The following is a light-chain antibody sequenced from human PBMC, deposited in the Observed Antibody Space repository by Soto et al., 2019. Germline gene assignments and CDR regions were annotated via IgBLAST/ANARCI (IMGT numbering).Light chain of an antibody. CDR3: NSHTRSDTWV. V-gene: IGLV2-14*01. J-gene: IGLJ1*01. Sequence: QSALTQPASVSGSLGQSITISCTGTSRDVGGYNHVSWYQHHPGKAPKLMIYEVTNRPSGVSNRFSGSKSGNTASLTISGLQAEDEATYYCNSHTRSDTWVFGTGTKVTVL. CDR2: EVT. CDR1: SRDVGGYNH.